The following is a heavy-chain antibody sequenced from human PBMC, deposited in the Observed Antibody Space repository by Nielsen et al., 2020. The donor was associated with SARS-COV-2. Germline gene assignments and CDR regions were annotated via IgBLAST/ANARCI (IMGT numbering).Heavy chain of an antibody. V-gene: IGHV3-9*01. CDR2: ISWNGVKI. CDR1: GFTFDDYA. CDR3: ARGVGPLYYYYMDV. Sequence: GGSLRLSCAASGFTFDDYAMHWVRQAPGKGLEWVSSISWNGVKIGHADSVKGRFTISRDNAKNSLYLQMNSLRAEDTALYHCARGVGPLYYYYMDVWGKGTTVTVSS. D-gene: IGHD3-16*01. J-gene: IGHJ6*03.